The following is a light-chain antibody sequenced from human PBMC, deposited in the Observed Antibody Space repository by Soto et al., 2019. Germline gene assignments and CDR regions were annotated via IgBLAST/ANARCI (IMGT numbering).Light chain of an antibody. Sequence: EIVLTQAPATLSLSPGDIATLSCRASQSVSSYLAWYQQKPGQAPRLLIYDASNRATGIPARFSGSGSGTDFTLTISSLEPEDFAVYYCQQRSNWPPFTLGPGTKVDIK. V-gene: IGKV3-11*01. CDR2: DAS. J-gene: IGKJ3*01. CDR1: QSVSSY. CDR3: QQRSNWPPFT.